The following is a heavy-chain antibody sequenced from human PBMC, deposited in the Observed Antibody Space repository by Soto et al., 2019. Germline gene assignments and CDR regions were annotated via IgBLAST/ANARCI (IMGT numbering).Heavy chain of an antibody. J-gene: IGHJ4*02. CDR2: IKGEADGGTA. D-gene: IGHD3-10*01. V-gene: IGHV3-15*01. CDR1: VVTFSKSW. Sequence: GSLTISCAGSVVTFSKSWMSWVRQAQGKGLEWVGRIKGEADGGTADYAAPVKGRITISRDDSKNTLYLQMNSLKTEDTAVYYCTSGIDYGSGSYHYDYWGQGTLVTVSS. CDR3: TSGIDYGSGSYHYDY.